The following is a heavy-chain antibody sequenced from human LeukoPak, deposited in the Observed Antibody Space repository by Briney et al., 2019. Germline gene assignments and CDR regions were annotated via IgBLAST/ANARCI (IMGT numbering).Heavy chain of an antibody. CDR1: GGSISSASYD. CDR3: ARSQEGYFDSWSGYHYYYYMDV. D-gene: IGHD3-3*01. V-gene: IGHV4-61*02. Sequence: SSETLSLTCSVSGGSISSASYDWRWIRQPAGKGLEWIGRTFTTGSTKYSPSLKSRVTMSLDTSKNQFSLRLSSVTAADTAVYYCARSQEGYFDSWSGYHYYYYMDVWGKGTTVTVSS. J-gene: IGHJ6*03. CDR2: TFTTGST.